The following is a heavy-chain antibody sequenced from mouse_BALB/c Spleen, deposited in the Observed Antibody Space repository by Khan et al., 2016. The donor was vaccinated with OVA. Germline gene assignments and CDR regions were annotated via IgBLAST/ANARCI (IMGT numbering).Heavy chain of an antibody. D-gene: IGHD1-1*01. J-gene: IGHJ2*01. CDR1: GYSITSGYA. V-gene: IGHV3-2*02. CDR2: ISYSGGT. Sequence: EVKLLESGPGLVKPSQSLSLTCTVTGYSITSGYAWNWIRQFPGNQLEWMGYISYSGGTSYNPSLKSRISIPRDTSKNQFFLLLNSVTTEDTAADYCARGNYYGYYFDYWGQGTTLTDSS. CDR3: ARGNYYGYYFDY.